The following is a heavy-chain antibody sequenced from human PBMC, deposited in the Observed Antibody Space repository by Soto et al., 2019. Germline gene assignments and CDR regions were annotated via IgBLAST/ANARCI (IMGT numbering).Heavy chain of an antibody. J-gene: IGHJ4*02. CDR1: GFTFWGDW. V-gene: IGHV3-7*01. CDR2: IKQDGSAK. Sequence: GGSLRLSCVASGFTFWGDWMSWVRQAPGKGLEWVANIKQDGSAKKYLDSVRGRFTISRDNSKNSVYLQTNSLRAEDTALYYCARDFYGGFSYGPGDNWGQGTLVTVSS. CDR3: ARDFYGGFSYGPGDN. D-gene: IGHD2-15*01.